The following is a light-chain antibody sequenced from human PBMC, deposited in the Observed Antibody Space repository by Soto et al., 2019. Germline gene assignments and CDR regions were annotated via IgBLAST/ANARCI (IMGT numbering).Light chain of an antibody. Sequence: IPLTQSPSTPSAAIGDTVSLTCRASESIDSWLACHQQKPGRAPKLLISKASSLESGVPSRFSGSGFATEFTLTISSLQPDDFATYYCQQYNTYRAFGQGTKVDIK. V-gene: IGKV1-5*03. CDR3: QQYNTYRA. CDR2: KAS. J-gene: IGKJ1*01. CDR1: ESIDSW.